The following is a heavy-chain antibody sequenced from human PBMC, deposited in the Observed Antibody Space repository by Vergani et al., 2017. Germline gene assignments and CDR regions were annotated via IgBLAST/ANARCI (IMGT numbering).Heavy chain of an antibody. CDR1: GYTFRNYW. J-gene: IGHJ4*02. D-gene: IGHD6-13*01. Sequence: EVQLVQSGAEVKKPGESLKLSCKGSGYTFRNYWIAWVRQMPGKGLEWMGIIYPGDSDTRYSPSFQGQVTISADKSISTAYLQWNSLKASDTAMYYCATSYASSWYNYWGQGTLVTVSS. CDR3: ATSYASSWYNY. V-gene: IGHV5-51*03. CDR2: IYPGDSDT.